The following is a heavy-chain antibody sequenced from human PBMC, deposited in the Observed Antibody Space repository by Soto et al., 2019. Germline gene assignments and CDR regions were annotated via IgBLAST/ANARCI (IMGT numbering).Heavy chain of an antibody. D-gene: IGHD6-6*01. CDR3: AKYNTSSSGPAFDC. CDR2: IDYSGNT. Sequence: QLQLQESGPGLVKPSETLSLTCTVSGGSLSNSNYYWGWIRQPPGEGLEWIATIDYSGNTYYNPSLKSRVTISGDTSKNQFSLKLTSVTAADTAVYYCAKYNTSSSGPAFDCWGQGTQVAVSS. J-gene: IGHJ4*02. V-gene: IGHV4-39*01. CDR1: GGSLSNSNYY.